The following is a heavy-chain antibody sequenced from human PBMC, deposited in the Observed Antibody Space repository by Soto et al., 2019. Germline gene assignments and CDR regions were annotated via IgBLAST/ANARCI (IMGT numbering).Heavy chain of an antibody. D-gene: IGHD3-22*01. CDR3: ARSPDSSGYYPRWYYYGMDV. V-gene: IGHV4-4*02. CDR1: GISISSSNW. CDR2: IYHSGST. Sequence: SDTLYLTSAVAGISISSSNWCSVDCNPPGKGLEWIGEIYHSGSTNYNPSLKSRVTISVDKSKNQFSLKLSSVTTADTAVYYCARSPDSSGYYPRWYYYGMDVWGQGTTVS. J-gene: IGHJ6*02.